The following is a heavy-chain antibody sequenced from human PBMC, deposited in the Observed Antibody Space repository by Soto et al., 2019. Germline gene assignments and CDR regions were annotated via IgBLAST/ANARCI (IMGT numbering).Heavy chain of an antibody. Sequence: QVQLVQSGAEVKKPGASVKVSCKASGYTFTSYAIHWVRQAPGQRLEWMGWINAGNGNTKYSQKFEXRVTITRDTSASTAYMELSSLRSEDTAVYYCARDLGGWPDYWGQGTLVTVSS. CDR2: INAGNGNT. CDR3: ARDLGGWPDY. V-gene: IGHV1-3*01. J-gene: IGHJ4*02. D-gene: IGHD6-19*01. CDR1: GYTFTSYA.